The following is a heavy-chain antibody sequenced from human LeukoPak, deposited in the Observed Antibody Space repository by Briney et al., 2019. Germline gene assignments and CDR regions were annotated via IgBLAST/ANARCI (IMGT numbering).Heavy chain of an antibody. D-gene: IGHD3-10*02. CDR2: TYYSGST. Sequence: SETLSLTCTVSGGSISSSSYYWGWIRQPPGKGLEWIGSTYYSGSTNNNPSLKSRVTISVDTSTNQFSLKLSSVTAADTAVYYCARRRTMFGYFAGEFDYWGQGTLVTVSS. CDR3: ARRRTMFGYFAGEFDY. CDR1: GGSISSSSYY. V-gene: IGHV4-39*01. J-gene: IGHJ4*02.